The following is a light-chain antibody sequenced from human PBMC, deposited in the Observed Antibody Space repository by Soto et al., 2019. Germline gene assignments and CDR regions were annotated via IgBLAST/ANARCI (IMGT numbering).Light chain of an antibody. CDR3: HQYGSSPWT. CDR1: QSVSSSY. Sequence: EIVLTQSPGTLSLSPGERATLSCRASQSVSSSYLAWYQQKPGQAPRLLIYGASSRTSGIPDRFSGSGSGTDLALTISRLEPEDFAVYYCHQYGSSPWTFGQGTKVEIK. CDR2: GAS. V-gene: IGKV3-20*01. J-gene: IGKJ1*01.